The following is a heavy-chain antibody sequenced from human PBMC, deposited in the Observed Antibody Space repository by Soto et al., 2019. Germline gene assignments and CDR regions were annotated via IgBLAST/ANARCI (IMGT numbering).Heavy chain of an antibody. CDR2: ISAYNGNT. CDR3: AGNWNYAQGWFDP. D-gene: IGHD1-7*01. Sequence: QVPLMQSGAEVKKPGASVKVSCKASGYTFTSYGISWVRQAPGQRLEWMGWISAYNGNTNYAQKLQGRVTMTTDTSTSTGYMELRSLRSDDTAVYYCAGNWNYAQGWFDPWGQGTLVTVSS. V-gene: IGHV1-18*01. CDR1: GYTFTSYG. J-gene: IGHJ5*02.